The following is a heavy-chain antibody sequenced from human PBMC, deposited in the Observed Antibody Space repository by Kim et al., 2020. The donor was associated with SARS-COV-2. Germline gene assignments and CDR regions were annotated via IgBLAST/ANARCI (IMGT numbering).Heavy chain of an antibody. Sequence: SETLSLTCTVSGGSISSYYWSWIRQPPGKGLEWIGYIYYSGSTNYNPSLKSRVTISVDTSKNQFSLKLSSVTAADTAVYYCARDLRYFDPYYYYAMDVWGQGTTVTVSS. V-gene: IGHV4-59*01. CDR3: ARDLRYFDPYYYYAMDV. CDR2: IYYSGST. J-gene: IGHJ6*02. D-gene: IGHD3-9*01. CDR1: GGSISSYY.